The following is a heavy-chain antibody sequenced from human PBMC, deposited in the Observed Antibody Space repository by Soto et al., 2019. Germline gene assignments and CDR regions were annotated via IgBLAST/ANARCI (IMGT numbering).Heavy chain of an antibody. D-gene: IGHD3-10*01. V-gene: IGHV4-59*01. CDR3: ARDLTVRGVIITGLDDAFDI. CDR2: IYYSGST. J-gene: IGHJ3*02. Sequence: PSETLSLTCTVSGGSISSYYWSWIRQPPGKGLEWIGYIYYSGSTNYNPSLKSRVTISVDTSKNQFSLKLSSVTAADTAVYYCARDLTVRGVIITGLDDAFDIWGQGTMVTVSS. CDR1: GGSISSYY.